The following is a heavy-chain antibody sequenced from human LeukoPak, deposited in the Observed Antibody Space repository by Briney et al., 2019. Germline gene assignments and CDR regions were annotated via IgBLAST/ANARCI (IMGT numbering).Heavy chain of an antibody. J-gene: IGHJ4*02. D-gene: IGHD5-18*01. CDR2: ISSSSSYI. CDR1: GFTFSSYS. CDR3: AREAGGSYRISDY. V-gene: IGHV3-21*01. Sequence: PGGSLRLSCAVSGFTFSSYSMNWVRQAPGKGLEWVSSISSSSSYIYYADSVKGRFTISRDNAKNSLYLQMNSLRAEDTAVYYCAREAGGSYRISDYWGQGTLVTVSS.